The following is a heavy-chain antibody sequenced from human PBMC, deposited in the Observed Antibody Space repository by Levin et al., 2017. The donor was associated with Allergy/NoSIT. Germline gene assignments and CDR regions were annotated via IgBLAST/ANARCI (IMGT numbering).Heavy chain of an antibody. D-gene: IGHD3-3*01. CDR1: GFTFSSYE. Sequence: GGSLRLSCAASGFTFSSYEMNWVRRAPGKELEWVSYISSTGSTIYSADSVKGRFTISRDNAKNSLYLHMNSLRAEDTAVYYCARQLGNFWSGYNYFDYWGQGTLVTVSS. CDR3: ARQLGNFWSGYNYFDY. V-gene: IGHV3-48*03. J-gene: IGHJ4*02. CDR2: ISSTGSTI.